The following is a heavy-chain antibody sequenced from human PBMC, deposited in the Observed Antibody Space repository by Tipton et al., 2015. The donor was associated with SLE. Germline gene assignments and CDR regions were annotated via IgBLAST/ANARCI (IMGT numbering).Heavy chain of an antibody. V-gene: IGHV4-59*01. CDR2: IYYSGST. Sequence: TLSLTCTVSGGSISSYYWSWIRQPPGKGLEWIGYIYYSGSTNYNPSLKSRVTISVDTSKNQFSLKLSSVTAADTAVYYCAREGIAARFNWFDPWGQGTLVTVSS. CDR1: GGSISSYY. J-gene: IGHJ5*02. D-gene: IGHD6-6*01. CDR3: AREGIAARFNWFDP.